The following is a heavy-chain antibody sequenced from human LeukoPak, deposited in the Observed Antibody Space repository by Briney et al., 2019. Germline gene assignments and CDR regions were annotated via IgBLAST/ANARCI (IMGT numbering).Heavy chain of an antibody. CDR3: ARGTTVIQTLDY. Sequence: PSETLSLTCAVYGGSFSGYYWSWIRQPPGKVLEWIGEINHRGSTNYNPSLKSRVTISVDTSKNQFSLRLSSVTAADTAVYYCARGTTVIQTLDYWGQGTLVTVSS. J-gene: IGHJ4*02. V-gene: IGHV4-34*01. CDR1: GGSFSGYY. CDR2: INHRGST. D-gene: IGHD4-17*01.